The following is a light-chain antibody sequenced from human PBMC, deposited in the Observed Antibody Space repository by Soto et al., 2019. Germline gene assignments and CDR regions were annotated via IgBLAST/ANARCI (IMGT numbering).Light chain of an antibody. J-gene: IGLJ1*01. V-gene: IGLV2-14*01. CDR1: STNIDDYSS. CDR2: DVS. Sequence: QSVLTQPASVSGSPGQSITISCTGTSTNIDDYSSVSWYQQHPGKAPKLLIFDVSNRPSGVSSRFSGSKSDDTASLTISGLQAEDEADYYCSSYTSSTTVFGTGTQLTVL. CDR3: SSYTSSTTV.